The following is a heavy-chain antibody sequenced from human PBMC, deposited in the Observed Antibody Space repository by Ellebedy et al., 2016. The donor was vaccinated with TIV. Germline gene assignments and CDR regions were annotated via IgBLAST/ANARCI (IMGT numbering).Heavy chain of an antibody. Sequence: AASVKVSCKTSGYPFTSYHVHWVRQAPGQGLEWMGGIDPRGGNTNFAQKFQGSVIMTSDASTSTVYMELSSLRSEDTALYYCAGPRGDISPLFDWGQGTPVTVSS. CDR3: AGPRGDISPLFD. CDR2: IDPRGGNT. CDR1: GYPFTSYH. J-gene: IGHJ4*02. V-gene: IGHV1-46*01. D-gene: IGHD3-10*01.